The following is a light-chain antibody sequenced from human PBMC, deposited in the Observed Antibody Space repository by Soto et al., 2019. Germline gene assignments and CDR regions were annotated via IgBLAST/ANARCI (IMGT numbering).Light chain of an antibody. CDR1: SSDVGGYNY. CDR3: SPHTSSSPVV. V-gene: IGLV2-14*01. J-gene: IGLJ2*01. CDR2: DVS. Sequence: QSALTQPASVSGSPGQSITISCTGTSSDVGGYNYVSWYQQHPGKAPKLMIYDVSNRPSGVSNRFSGSKSGNTASLTISGLQAEDGADYSCSPHTSSSPVVFGRGTKVTVL.